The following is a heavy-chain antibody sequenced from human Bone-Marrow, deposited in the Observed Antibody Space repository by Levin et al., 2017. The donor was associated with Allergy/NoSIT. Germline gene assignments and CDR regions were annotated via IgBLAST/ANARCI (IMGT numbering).Heavy chain of an antibody. V-gene: IGHV4-4*02. CDR3: VRRGYAEDY. Sequence: SETLSLTCSVSGGSITTNNWWSWIRQSPGKGLEWLGEIYHTGTTNDNPALKSRVTMSVDKSKNEFSLKMKSVTAADTAVYFCVRRGYAEDYWGQGTLVTVSS. J-gene: IGHJ4*02. D-gene: IGHD2-8*01. CDR1: GGSITTNNW. CDR2: IYHTGTT.